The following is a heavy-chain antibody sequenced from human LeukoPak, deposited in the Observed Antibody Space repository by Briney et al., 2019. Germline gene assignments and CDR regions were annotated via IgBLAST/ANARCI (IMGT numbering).Heavy chain of an antibody. Sequence: LQTLSLTCTVAGGSLSSGDYFWSWIRQPPGKGLEWIGYMYYSGSTYYNPSLKSRVTISIDTSKNQFSLKLTSVTAADTAVYYCARPYYYDSRIDPWGQGTLVIVSS. CDR3: ARPYYYDSRIDP. J-gene: IGHJ5*02. CDR1: GGSLSSGDYF. D-gene: IGHD3-22*01. CDR2: MYYSGST. V-gene: IGHV4-30-4*01.